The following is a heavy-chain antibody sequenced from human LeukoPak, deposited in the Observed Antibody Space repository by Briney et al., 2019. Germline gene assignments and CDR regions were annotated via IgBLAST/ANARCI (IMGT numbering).Heavy chain of an antibody. V-gene: IGHV3-23*01. CDR1: GFTFSNYA. CDR3: AKTPGHSSSWQFDY. J-gene: IGHJ4*02. CDR2: ISSGGGNT. Sequence: PGGSLRLSCAASGFTFSNYAMSRVRQAPGKGLEWVSAISSGGGNTYYADSVKGRFTISRDNSKNTLYLQRNSLRDEDTAVYYCAKTPGHSSSWQFDYWGQGTLVTVSS. D-gene: IGHD6-13*01.